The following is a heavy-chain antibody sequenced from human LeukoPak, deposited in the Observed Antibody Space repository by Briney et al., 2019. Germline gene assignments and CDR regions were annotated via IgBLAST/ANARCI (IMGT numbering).Heavy chain of an antibody. CDR2: IDYSGST. CDR1: GGSFSSGDYY. Sequence: SQTLSLTCTVSGGSFSSGDYYWSWIRQPPGKGLEWSGYIDYSGSTYYNPSLKSRVTISVDTSKNQFSLKLSSVTAADTAVYYCARVGRWLPDNWFDPWGQGTLVTVSS. J-gene: IGHJ5*02. D-gene: IGHD5-24*01. CDR3: ARVGRWLPDNWFDP. V-gene: IGHV4-30-4*08.